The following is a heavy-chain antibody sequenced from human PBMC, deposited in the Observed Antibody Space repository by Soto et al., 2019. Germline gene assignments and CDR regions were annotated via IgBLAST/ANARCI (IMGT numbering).Heavy chain of an antibody. CDR2: IYPGDSDT. CDR3: AIAVGDYYYYYGMDV. J-gene: IGHJ6*02. V-gene: IGHV5-51*01. D-gene: IGHD6-19*01. Sequence: GESLKISCKGSGYSFTSYWIGWVRQMPGKGLEWVGIIYPGDSDTRYSPSFQGQVTISADKSISTAYLQWSSLKASDTAMYYCAIAVGDYYYYYGMDVWGQGTTVTVSS. CDR1: GYSFTSYW.